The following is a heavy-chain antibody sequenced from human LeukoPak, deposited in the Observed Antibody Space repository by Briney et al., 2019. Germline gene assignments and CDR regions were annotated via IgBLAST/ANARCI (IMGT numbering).Heavy chain of an antibody. D-gene: IGHD6-19*01. CDR1: GFTFSSYW. V-gene: IGHV3-21*01. J-gene: IGHJ3*02. CDR3: ARDPYSSGWYKDAFDI. CDR2: ISGSSSYI. Sequence: GGSLRLSCAASGFTFSSYWMSWVRQAPGKGLEWVSSISGSSSYINYADSVKGRFTISRDNAQNSLFLQLNSLRAEDTAVYYCARDPYSSGWYKDAFDIWGQGTMVTVSS.